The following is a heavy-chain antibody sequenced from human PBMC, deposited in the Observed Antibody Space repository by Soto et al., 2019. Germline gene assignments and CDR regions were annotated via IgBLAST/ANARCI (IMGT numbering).Heavy chain of an antibody. CDR3: ARDALVRGVHPPDY. CDR2: IWYDGSNE. V-gene: IGHV3-33*01. J-gene: IGHJ4*02. D-gene: IGHD3-10*01. Sequence: QVQLAESGGGVVQSGRSLRLSCAASGFALSSFDMHWVRQAPGKGLEWVAVIWYDGSNEYYADSVKGRFTISRDNSKNTLYLQMNSLRVEDTAGYYCARDALVRGVHPPDYWGQGTLVTVSS. CDR1: GFALSSFD.